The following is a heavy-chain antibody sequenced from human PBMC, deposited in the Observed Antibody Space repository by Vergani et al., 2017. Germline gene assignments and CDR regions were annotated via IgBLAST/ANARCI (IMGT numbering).Heavy chain of an antibody. CDR2: SGSGGST. Sequence: EVQLVESGGGLIQPGGSLRLSCAASGFTVSSNYMSWVRQAPGKGLEWVSAISGSGGSTYYADSVKGRFTISRDNSKNTLYLQMNSLRAEDTAVYYCASSTARMNWFDPWGQGTLVTVSS. J-gene: IGHJ5*02. V-gene: IGHV3-53*01. CDR1: GFTVSSNY. CDR3: ASSTARMNWFDP. D-gene: IGHD4-11*01.